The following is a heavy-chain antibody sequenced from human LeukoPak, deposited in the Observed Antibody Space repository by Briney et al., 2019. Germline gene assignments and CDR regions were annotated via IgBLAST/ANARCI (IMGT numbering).Heavy chain of an antibody. J-gene: IGHJ4*02. D-gene: IGHD6-19*01. CDR1: GGSFSGYY. CDR2: INHSGST. V-gene: IGHV4-34*01. Sequence: SETLSLTCAVYGGSFSGYYWSWIRQPPGKGLEWIGEINHSGSTNYNPSLKSRVTISVDTSKNQFSLKLSSVTAADTAVYYCARVAMPESYTWTGYSSAFDYWGQGTLVTVSS. CDR3: ARVAMPESYTWTGYSSAFDY.